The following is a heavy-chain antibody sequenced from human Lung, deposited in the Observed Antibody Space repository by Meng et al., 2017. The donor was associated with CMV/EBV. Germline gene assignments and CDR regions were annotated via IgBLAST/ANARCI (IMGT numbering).Heavy chain of an antibody. Sequence: SXTXSLXCTVTDVSISNSSFFWGWIRQPPGKGLEWIGSFFHSGDTYSNPSLRSRVAISVDTSKNQFSLRLNSVTATDTAMYYCARHLRGYSWPKSDWGQGTXVTVSS. CDR3: ARHLRGYSWPKSD. D-gene: IGHD1-26*01. CDR2: FFHSGDT. J-gene: IGHJ4*02. V-gene: IGHV4-39*01. CDR1: DVSISNSSFF.